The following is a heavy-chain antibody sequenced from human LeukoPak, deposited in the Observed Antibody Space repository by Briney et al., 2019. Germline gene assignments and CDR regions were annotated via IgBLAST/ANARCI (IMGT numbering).Heavy chain of an antibody. CDR3: ARGNRGYSYGLFDY. Sequence: TASETLSLTCTVSGGSISSYYWSWIRQPPGKGLEWIGYIYYSGSTNYNPSLKSRVTISVDTSKNQFSLKLSSVTAADTAVYYCARGNRGYSYGLFDYWGQGTLVTVSS. CDR2: IYYSGST. CDR1: GGSISSYY. J-gene: IGHJ4*02. D-gene: IGHD5-18*01. V-gene: IGHV4-59*12.